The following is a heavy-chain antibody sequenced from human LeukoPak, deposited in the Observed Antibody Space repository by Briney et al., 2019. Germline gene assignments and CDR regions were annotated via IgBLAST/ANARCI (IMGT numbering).Heavy chain of an antibody. J-gene: IGHJ3*02. V-gene: IGHV3-21*01. D-gene: IGHD2-15*01. CDR3: ARYRYQGYNTGNDAFDI. Sequence: PGGSLRLSCAASGFAFSTYSMNWVRQAPWKGLQWVSSISSSSAYMYYADSVKGRFTISRDNAKNSLFLQMNSLRAEDTAVFYCARYRYQGYNTGNDAFDIWGQGTMVTVSS. CDR1: GFAFSTYS. CDR2: ISSSSAYM.